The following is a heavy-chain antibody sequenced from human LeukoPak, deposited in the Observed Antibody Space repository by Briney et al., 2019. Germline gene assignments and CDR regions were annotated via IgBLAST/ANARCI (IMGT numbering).Heavy chain of an antibody. Sequence: SETLSLTCTVSRGSISSAGYFWTWIRQHPGQGLEWIGYISYSGNTNYNPALTSRVTMSLDTSKNQFSLRLGSVTAADTAVYYRATRPYDRHDIYYGVFDYWGQGALVTVSS. V-gene: IGHV4-31*03. CDR2: ISYSGNT. CDR1: RGSISSAGYF. CDR3: ATRPYDRHDIYYGVFDY. D-gene: IGHD3-22*01. J-gene: IGHJ4*02.